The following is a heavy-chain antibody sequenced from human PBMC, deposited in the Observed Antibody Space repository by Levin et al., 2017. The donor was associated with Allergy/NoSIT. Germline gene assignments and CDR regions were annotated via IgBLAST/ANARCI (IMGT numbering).Heavy chain of an antibody. CDR3: TTQRGVTSHGAWIQLSDY. CDR1: GFTFSNAW. V-gene: IGHV3-15*01. J-gene: IGHJ4*02. Sequence: GGSLRLSCAASGFTFSNAWMSWVRQAPGKGLEWVGRIKSKTDGGTTDYAAPVKGRFTISRDDSKNTLYLQMNSLKTEDTAVYYCTTQRGVTSHGAWIQLSDYWGQGTLVTVSS. D-gene: IGHD5-18*01. CDR2: IKSKTDGGTT.